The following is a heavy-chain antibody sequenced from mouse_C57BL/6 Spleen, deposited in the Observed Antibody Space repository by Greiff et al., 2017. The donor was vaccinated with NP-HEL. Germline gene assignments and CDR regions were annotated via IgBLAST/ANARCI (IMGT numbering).Heavy chain of an antibody. D-gene: IGHD4-1*01. CDR1: GYTITSYW. CDR2: IYPGSGST. J-gene: IGHJ2*01. V-gene: IGHV1-55*01. Sequence: VQLQQSGAELVKPGASVKMSCKASGYTITSYWITWVKQRPGQGLEWIGGIYPGSGSTNYDEKFKRKATLTVDTSSSTAYMQLSSLTSEDSAVYYCARSNNWEDFDYWGQGTTLTVSS. CDR3: ARSNNWEDFDY.